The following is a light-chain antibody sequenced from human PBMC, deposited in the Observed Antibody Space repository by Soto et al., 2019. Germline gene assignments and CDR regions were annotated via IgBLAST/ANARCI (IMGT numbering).Light chain of an antibody. V-gene: IGLV2-11*01. CDR2: DVT. CDR3: CSYAGTYRYV. CDR1: SSDLGAYDY. J-gene: IGLJ1*01. Sequence: QSALTQPRSVSGSPGQSVTISCTGTSSDLGAYDYVSWYQQHPGKAPKLMIYDVTKRPSGVPDRFSGSRSGDTASLTISGLQAEDEADYYCCSYAGTYRYVFGTGTKLTVL.